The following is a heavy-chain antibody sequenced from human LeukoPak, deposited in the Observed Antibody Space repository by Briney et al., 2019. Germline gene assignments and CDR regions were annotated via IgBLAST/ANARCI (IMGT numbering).Heavy chain of an antibody. CDR3: ARDNKGTSIFDY. Sequence: PSQTLSLTCTVSGGSISSGGYYWSWIRQHPGKGLEWIGYFYYSGSTYYHPSLKSRVTISVDTSKNQFSLKLSSVTAADTAVYYCARDNKGTSIFDYWGQGTLVTVSS. V-gene: IGHV4-31*03. J-gene: IGHJ4*02. CDR1: GGSISSGGYY. CDR2: FYYSGST. D-gene: IGHD1/OR15-1a*01.